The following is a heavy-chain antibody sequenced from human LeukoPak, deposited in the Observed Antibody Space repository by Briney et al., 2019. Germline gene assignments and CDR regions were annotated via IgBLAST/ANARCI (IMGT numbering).Heavy chain of an antibody. CDR1: GYGHTNYW. V-gene: IGHV5-51*01. CDR2: IYPGDSDT. J-gene: IGHJ4*02. Sequence: GESLKISCKSSGYGHTNYWIAWVRQMPGKGLEWMGIIYPGDSDTRYSPSFQGQVTISADKSISTAYLQWSSLKASDTAMYYCARLFRDIVVVPAAVGSVDYWGQGTLVTVSS. D-gene: IGHD2-2*01. CDR3: ARLFRDIVVVPAAVGSVDY.